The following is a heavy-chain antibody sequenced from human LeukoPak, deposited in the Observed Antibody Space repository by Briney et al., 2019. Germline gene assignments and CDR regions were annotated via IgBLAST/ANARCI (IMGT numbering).Heavy chain of an antibody. CDR3: ARDSYGE. J-gene: IGHJ4*02. Sequence: GRSLRLSCAASGFTFSSYAMHWVRQAPGKGLEWVAVISYDGSNKYYADSVKGRFTISRDNSKNTLYLQMNSLRAEDTAVYYCARDSYGEGGQGTLVTVSS. CDR2: ISYDGSNK. D-gene: IGHD4-17*01. V-gene: IGHV3-30-3*01. CDR1: GFTFSSYA.